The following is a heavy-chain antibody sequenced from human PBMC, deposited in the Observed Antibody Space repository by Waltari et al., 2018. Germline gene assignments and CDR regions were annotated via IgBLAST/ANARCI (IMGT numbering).Heavy chain of an antibody. D-gene: IGHD3-10*01. CDR3: ARVRYSSGSWYYMDV. Sequence: QVQLQQWGAGLLKPSETLSLTCAVYGGSFSGYYWSWIRQPPGKGLEWIGEINHSGSTNYSPALKRLVTISIDTSKNQFSLKLSSVTAADMSVYYCARVRYSSGSWYYMDVWGKGTTVTVSS. V-gene: IGHV4-34*01. CDR2: INHSGST. J-gene: IGHJ6*03. CDR1: GGSFSGYY.